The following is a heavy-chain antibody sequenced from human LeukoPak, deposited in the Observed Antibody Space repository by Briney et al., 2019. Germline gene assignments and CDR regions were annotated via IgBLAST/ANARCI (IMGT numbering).Heavy chain of an antibody. Sequence: SETLSLTCAVYGGSFSGYYWSWIRHPPGKGLEWIGEINHSGSTNYNPSLKSRVTISVDTSKNQFSLKLSSVTAADTAVYYCARARSVPAAMTVRHAFDIWGQGTMVTVSS. CDR1: GGSFSGYY. CDR3: ARARSVPAAMTVRHAFDI. J-gene: IGHJ3*02. D-gene: IGHD2-2*01. V-gene: IGHV4-34*01. CDR2: INHSGST.